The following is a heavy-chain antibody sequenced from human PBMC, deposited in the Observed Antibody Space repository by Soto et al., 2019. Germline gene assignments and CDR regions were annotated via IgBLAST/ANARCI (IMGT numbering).Heavy chain of an antibody. V-gene: IGHV3-74*01. D-gene: IGHD2-2*01. CDR1: GFTFSSYW. Sequence: GGSLRLSCAASGFTFSSYWMHWVRQAPGKGLVWVSRINSDGSSTSYADSVKGRFTISRDNAKNTLYLQMNSLRAEDTAAYYCARVRPGAGRGIDPWGQGTLVTVSS. CDR2: INSDGSST. CDR3: ARVRPGAGRGIDP. J-gene: IGHJ5*02.